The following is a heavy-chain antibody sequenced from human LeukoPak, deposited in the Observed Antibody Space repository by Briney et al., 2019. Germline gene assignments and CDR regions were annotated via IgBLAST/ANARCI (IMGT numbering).Heavy chain of an antibody. CDR3: ARDLQGYYYDRSGFWN. D-gene: IGHD3-22*01. Sequence: SSLKVSCKASGGTFSRYTISGVRQAPGYRLEWVGRIIPILGIANYVQKIQGTVTISAHKSTSTCYMELSSLRSEDTAVYYCARDLQGYYYDRSGFWNWGQGPLVTVSS. J-gene: IGHJ4*02. CDR1: GGTFSRYT. CDR2: IIPILGIA. V-gene: IGHV1-69*04.